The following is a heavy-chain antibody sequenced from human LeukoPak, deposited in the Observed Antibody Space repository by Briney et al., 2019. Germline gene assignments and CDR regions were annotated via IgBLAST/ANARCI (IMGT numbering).Heavy chain of an antibody. CDR1: GYIFTTYF. V-gene: IGHV1-46*01. D-gene: IGHD2-8*01. CDR2: INPSGSST. Sequence: GASVKVSCKASGYIFTTYFIHWVRQAPGQGLEWMGIINPSGSSTSYAQKFQGRVTMTRDTSTSTVYMELSSLRSEDTAVYYCAGGTTNTKGAFDVWGQGTMVTVSS. CDR3: AGGTTNTKGAFDV. J-gene: IGHJ3*01.